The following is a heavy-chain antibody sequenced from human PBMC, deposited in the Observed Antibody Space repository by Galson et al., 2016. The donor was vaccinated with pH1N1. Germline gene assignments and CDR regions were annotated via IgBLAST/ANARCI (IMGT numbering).Heavy chain of an antibody. CDR3: AKDLSVFDFPIDD. V-gene: IGHV3-30*18. J-gene: IGHJ4*02. CDR2: ISYDGSDK. CDR1: GFRFSSYG. Sequence: SLRLSCAASGFRFSSYGMHWVRQAPGKGLEWVAGISYDGSDKFYADSVKGRFTISRDNSKNTLYLLMDSLRYDDTAVYYCAKDLSVFDFPIDDWGQGTLVSVSS. D-gene: IGHD3-9*01.